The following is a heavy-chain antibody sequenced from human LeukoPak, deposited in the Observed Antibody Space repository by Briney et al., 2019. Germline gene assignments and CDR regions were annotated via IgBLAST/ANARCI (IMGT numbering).Heavy chain of an antibody. CDR2: INPNSGGT. Sequence: GASVKDSCKASGYTFTGYYMHWVRQTPGQGLEWMGWINPNSGGTNYAQKFQGRVTMTRDTSISTAYMELSRLRSDDTAVYYCARGDSSSWYYFDYWGQGTLVTVSS. CDR3: ARGDSSSWYYFDY. CDR1: GYTFTGYY. J-gene: IGHJ4*02. D-gene: IGHD6-13*01. V-gene: IGHV1-2*02.